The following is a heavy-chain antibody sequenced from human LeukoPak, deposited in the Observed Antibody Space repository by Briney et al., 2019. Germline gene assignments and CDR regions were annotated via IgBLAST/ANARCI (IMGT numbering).Heavy chain of an antibody. Sequence: PGGSLRLSCAASGFTFDDYGMSWVRQAPEKGLEWVSGINWIVGSTGYADSVKGRFTISRDNAKNSLYLQMNSLRAEDTAVYYCARDGRWGWGLLGLELNFDYWGQGTLVTVSS. V-gene: IGHV3-20*04. CDR3: ARDGRWGWGLLGLELNFDY. D-gene: IGHD1-26*01. CDR2: INWIVGST. J-gene: IGHJ4*02. CDR1: GFTFDDYG.